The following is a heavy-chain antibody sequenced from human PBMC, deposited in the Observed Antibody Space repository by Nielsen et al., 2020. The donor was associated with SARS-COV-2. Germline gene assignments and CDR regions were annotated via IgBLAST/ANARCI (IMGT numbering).Heavy chain of an antibody. D-gene: IGHD6-19*01. CDR2: ISWNSGTI. Sequence: SLKISCAASGFTFDDYAMHWVRQAPGKGLEWVSGISWNSGTIDYADSVKGRFTISRDDAKNSVYLHMNSLRPEDTALYFCAKDITPLVAVAGTGFFDYWGHGTLVSVSS. V-gene: IGHV3-9*01. CDR1: GFTFDDYA. J-gene: IGHJ4*03. CDR3: AKDITPLVAVAGTGFFDY.